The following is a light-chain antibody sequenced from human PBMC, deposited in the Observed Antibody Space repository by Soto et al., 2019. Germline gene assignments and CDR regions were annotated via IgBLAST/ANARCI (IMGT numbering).Light chain of an antibody. CDR1: QSVSSSY. Sequence: EIVLTQSPGTLSLSPGERATLSCRASQSVSSSYLAWYQQKPGQAPRLLIYGASSRATGIPDRFSGSGSGTDFNLTISRLEPEDFEVYYCLQYGSSPPYTFGQGTKREIK. J-gene: IGKJ2*01. CDR2: GAS. CDR3: LQYGSSPPYT. V-gene: IGKV3-20*01.